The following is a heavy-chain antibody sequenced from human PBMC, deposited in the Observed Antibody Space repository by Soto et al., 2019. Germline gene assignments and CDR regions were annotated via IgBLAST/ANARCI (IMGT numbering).Heavy chain of an antibody. CDR3: ARARGVRHDAFDI. CDR2: TYYRSKWYN. V-gene: IGHV6-1*01. Sequence: QVQLQQSGPGLVKPSQTLSLTCAISGDSVSSNSATWNWIRQSPSRGLEWLGRTYYRSKWYNDYEVSVKSRLTTNPDTSKSQFSLQLNSMTPEDTAVYYCARARGVRHDAFDIWGQGTMVTVSS. CDR1: GDSVSSNSAT. J-gene: IGHJ3*02. D-gene: IGHD2-8*01.